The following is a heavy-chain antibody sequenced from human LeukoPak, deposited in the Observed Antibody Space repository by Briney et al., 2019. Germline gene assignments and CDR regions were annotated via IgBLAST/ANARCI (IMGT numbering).Heavy chain of an antibody. D-gene: IGHD3-22*01. Sequence: GGSLRLSCAASGFIFTDYYMSWIRQAPGKGLEWISYISSSGSTTYYADSVKGRFTISRDNAKNSLYMQMNSLSPEDTAVYYCARFVRCNYDSSAYYYFDYWGQGTLVTVSS. V-gene: IGHV3-11*01. CDR2: ISSSGSTT. J-gene: IGHJ4*02. CDR1: GFIFTDYY. CDR3: ARFVRCNYDSSAYYYFDY.